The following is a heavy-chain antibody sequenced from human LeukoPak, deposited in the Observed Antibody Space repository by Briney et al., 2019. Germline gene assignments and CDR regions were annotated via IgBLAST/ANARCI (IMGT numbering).Heavy chain of an antibody. V-gene: IGHV1-69*05. D-gene: IGHD3-3*01. CDR1: GGTFSSYA. J-gene: IGHJ4*02. CDR2: IIPIFGTA. CDR3: ARDGTHYDFWSGYVFDY. Sequence: ASVKVSCKASGGTFSSYAISWVRQAPGQGLEWMGGIIPIFGTANYAQKFQGRVTITTDESTSTAYMELSSLRSEDTAVYYCARDGTHYDFWSGYVFDYWGQGTLVTVSS.